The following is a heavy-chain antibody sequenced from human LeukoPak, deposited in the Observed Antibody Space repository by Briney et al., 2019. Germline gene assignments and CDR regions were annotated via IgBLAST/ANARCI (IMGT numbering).Heavy chain of an antibody. V-gene: IGHV3-7*01. J-gene: IGHJ4*02. CDR1: GFTFSSYW. D-gene: IGHD3-10*01. CDR3: ARGGLLWFGELDY. CDR2: IKQDGSEK. Sequence: GGSLRLSCAVSGFTFSSYWMSWVRQAPGKGLEWVANIKQDGSEKYYVDSVKGRFITSRDNAKNSLYLQMNSLRAEDTAVYYCARGGLLWFGELDYWGQGTLVTVSS.